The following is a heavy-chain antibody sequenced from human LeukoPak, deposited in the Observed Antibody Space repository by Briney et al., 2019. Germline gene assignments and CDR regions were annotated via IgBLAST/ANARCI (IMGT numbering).Heavy chain of an antibody. CDR2: MKPNTGRT. D-gene: IGHD2-8*01. CDR1: RYTFTSYD. CDR3: ARLSQTPDYYTNGGYYYLGY. V-gene: IGHV1-8*01. Sequence: GASVKVSCKASRYTFTSYDINWVREAAGQGLEWMGWMKPNTGRTGYAQKFQGRVTMTRDTSISTAYMELSSLRPEDTAVYYCARLSQTPDYYTNGGYYYLGYWGQGTPVTVSS. J-gene: IGHJ4*02.